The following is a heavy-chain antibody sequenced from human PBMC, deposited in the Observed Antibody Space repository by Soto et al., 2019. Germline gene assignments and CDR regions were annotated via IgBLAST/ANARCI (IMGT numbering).Heavy chain of an antibody. D-gene: IGHD3-16*02. J-gene: IGHJ3*02. Sequence: GASVKVSCKASGGTFSSYAISCVRQAPGQGLEWMGGIIPIFGTANYAQKFQGRVTITADESTSTAYMELSSLRSEDTAVYYCARDPQSLDDAFDIWGQGTMVTVSS. CDR1: GGTFSSYA. V-gene: IGHV1-69*13. CDR2: IIPIFGTA. CDR3: ARDPQSLDDAFDI.